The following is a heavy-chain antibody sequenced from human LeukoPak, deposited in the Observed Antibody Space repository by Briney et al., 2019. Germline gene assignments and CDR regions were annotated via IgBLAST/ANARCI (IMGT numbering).Heavy chain of an antibody. Sequence: GGSLRLSCAASGFTFSGSAMHWVRQAPGKGLEWVSGISWNSGSIGYADSVKGRFTISRDNAKNSLYLQMNSLRAEDTALYYCAKGRYDYGARLYYFDYWGQGTLVTVSS. CDR2: ISWNSGSI. CDR3: AKGRYDYGARLYYFDY. D-gene: IGHD4-17*01. CDR1: GFTFSGSA. J-gene: IGHJ4*02. V-gene: IGHV3-9*01.